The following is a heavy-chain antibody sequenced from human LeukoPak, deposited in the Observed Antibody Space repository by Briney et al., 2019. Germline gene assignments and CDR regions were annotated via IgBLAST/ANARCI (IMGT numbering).Heavy chain of an antibody. D-gene: IGHD6-25*01. V-gene: IGHV3-7*03. CDR1: GFTFSRHR. J-gene: IGHJ5*02. CDR2: IKHDGSEK. CDR3: ARAGATVSTIWFDP. Sequence: GGSLRLSCAASGFTFSRHRMTWVRQAPGKGLEWVANIKHDGSEKNYVDSVKGRFTISRDNAKNSLYLQMNSLRAEDTAVYYCARAGATVSTIWFDPWGQGTLVTVSS.